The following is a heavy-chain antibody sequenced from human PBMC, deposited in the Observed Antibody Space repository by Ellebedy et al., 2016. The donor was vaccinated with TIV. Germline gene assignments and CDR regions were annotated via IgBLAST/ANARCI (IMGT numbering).Heavy chain of an antibody. CDR3: ARTTVVRGGY. V-gene: IGHV3-7*01. CDR1: GFTFSDYA. J-gene: IGHJ4*02. D-gene: IGHD4-23*01. CDR2: VKEDGSEK. Sequence: GESLKISCAASGFTFSDYAMSWVRQAPGKGLEWVANVKEDGSEKYYVDSVKGRFTISRDNAKNSLYLQMDSLRDEDTAVYYCARTTVVRGGYWGQGTLVTVSS.